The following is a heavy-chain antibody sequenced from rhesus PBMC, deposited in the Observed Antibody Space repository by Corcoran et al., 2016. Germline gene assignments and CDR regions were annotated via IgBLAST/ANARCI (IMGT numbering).Heavy chain of an antibody. D-gene: IGHD6S26*01. J-gene: IGHJ2*01. CDR2: IYGNSAST. CDR3: ARRKGYSSGWSIWYFDI. V-gene: IGHV4-143*01. CDR1: GGSISGYYY. Sequence: QVQLQESGPGLVKPSETLSLTCTVSGGSISGYYYWTWIRQPPGKGLEWIGYIYGNSASTNYNPSLKNRVTISKDTSKNQFSLKLSSVTAADTAVYYCARRKGYSSGWSIWYFDIWGPGTPITISS.